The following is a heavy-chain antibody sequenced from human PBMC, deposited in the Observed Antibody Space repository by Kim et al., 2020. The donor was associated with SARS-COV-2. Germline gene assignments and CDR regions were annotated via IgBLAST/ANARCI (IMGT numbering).Heavy chain of an antibody. J-gene: IGHJ3*01. V-gene: IGHV3-23*01. D-gene: IGHD4-17*01. CDR1: EFSFTNYV. CDR3: AKDRGTTVTTS. CDR2: ISSTGGSQ. Sequence: GGSLRLSCGASEFSFTNYVMSWVRQAPGMGLEWVATISSTGGSQYYSASVKGRFTISRDNSKNTLYLQMNSLRAEDTAVYYCAKDRGTTVTTSWGQGTMV.